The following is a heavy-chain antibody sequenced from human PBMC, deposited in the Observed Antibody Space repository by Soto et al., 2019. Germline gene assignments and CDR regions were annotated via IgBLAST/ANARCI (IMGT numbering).Heavy chain of an antibody. J-gene: IGHJ4*02. CDR2: IYSGGYT. CDR1: GFTVSNNY. V-gene: IGHV3-53*01. Sequence: EVQLVEPGGGLIQPGGSLRLSCAVSGFTVSNNYMSWVRQAPGKGLEGVSVIYSGGYTAYGDSVKGRFTISRDNSKNTLLLQRKARGAAAPAVYYCATQRGGGGYWGQGTLVTVSS. D-gene: IGHD6-25*01. CDR3: ATQRGGGGY.